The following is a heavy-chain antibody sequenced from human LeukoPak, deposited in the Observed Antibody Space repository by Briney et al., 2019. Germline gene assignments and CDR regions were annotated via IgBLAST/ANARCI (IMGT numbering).Heavy chain of an antibody. D-gene: IGHD5-24*01. Sequence: GGSLRLSCAASGFTFRNSAMSWVRQAPGKGLEWVSNIIGNSVSTYYSDFVKGRFTISRDNSNNTLFLQMHSLSADDTAIYFCAKGRRDGYNYPFFDSWGQGAWVVVSS. CDR3: AKGRRDGYNYPFFDS. V-gene: IGHV3-23*01. J-gene: IGHJ4*02. CDR1: GFTFRNSA. CDR2: IIGNSVST.